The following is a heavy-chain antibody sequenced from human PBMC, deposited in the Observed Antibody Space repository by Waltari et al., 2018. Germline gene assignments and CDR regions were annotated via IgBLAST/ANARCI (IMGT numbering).Heavy chain of an antibody. J-gene: IGHJ3*01. CDR3: ATYIGASVGTAAFDV. CDR1: RVSITSNRHY. Sequence: QLQLQESGPRLVRPSETLSLICRVSRVSITSNRHYWAWFRQSPGPGLEWIGTVSYSRTTYISPSLKSRVSVSRDTSKNQVSLILGSVTAADMAVYYCATYIGASVGTAAFDVWGQGTMVTVSS. D-gene: IGHD5-12*01. CDR2: VSYSRTT. V-gene: IGHV4-39*01.